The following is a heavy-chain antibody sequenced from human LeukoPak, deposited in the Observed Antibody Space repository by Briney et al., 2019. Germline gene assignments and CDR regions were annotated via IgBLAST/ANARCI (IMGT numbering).Heavy chain of an antibody. CDR3: ASDYGSGSYRFDY. Sequence: SETLSLTCTVSGDSLSSYSWSWIRQPPGKGLEWIGYVYNSGSTTYNPSLKSRLTISLDKSKKQFSLNLRSVTAADTAVYYCASDYGSGSYRFDYWGQGILVIVSS. V-gene: IGHV4-59*01. J-gene: IGHJ4*02. D-gene: IGHD3-10*01. CDR2: VYNSGST. CDR1: GDSLSSYS.